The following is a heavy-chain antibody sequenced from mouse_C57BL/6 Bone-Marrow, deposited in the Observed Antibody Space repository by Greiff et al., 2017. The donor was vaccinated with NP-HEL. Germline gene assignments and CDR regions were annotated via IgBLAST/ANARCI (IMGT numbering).Heavy chain of an antibody. V-gene: IGHV1-61*01. CDR2: IYPSDSET. CDR1: GYTFTSYW. CDR3: ARSRGFITTVVADY. J-gene: IGHJ2*01. Sequence: QVQLQQPGAELVRPGSSVKLSCKASGYTFTSYWMDWVKQRPGQGLEWIGNIYPSDSETHYNQKFKDKATLTVDKSSSTAYMQLSSLTSYDSAVYYCARSRGFITTVVADYWGQGTTLTVSS. D-gene: IGHD1-1*01.